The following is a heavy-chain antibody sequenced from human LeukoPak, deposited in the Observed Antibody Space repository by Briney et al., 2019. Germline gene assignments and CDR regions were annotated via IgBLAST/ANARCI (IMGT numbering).Heavy chain of an antibody. CDR1: GYTFTSYD. D-gene: IGHD4-17*01. J-gene: IGHJ4*02. CDR3: GRSDYGDYGITY. CDR2: INAGNGNT. V-gene: IGHV1-3*01. Sequence: GASVKVSCKASGYTFTSYDMYWVRQAPGQRLEWMGWINAGNGNTKYSQKFQGRVTITRDTSASTVYMELTSLRSEDTAVYYCGRSDYGDYGITYWGQGTLVTVSS.